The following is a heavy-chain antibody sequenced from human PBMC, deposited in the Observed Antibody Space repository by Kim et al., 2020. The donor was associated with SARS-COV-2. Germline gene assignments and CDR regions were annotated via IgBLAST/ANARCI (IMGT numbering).Heavy chain of an antibody. CDR1: GFTFSSYG. CDR2: IWYDGSNK. CDR3: AVPMVRGVIIDY. V-gene: IGHV3-33*01. Sequence: GGSLRLSCAASGFTFSSYGMHWVRQAPGKGLEWVAVIWYDGSNKYYADSVKGRFTISRDNSKNTLYLQMNSLRAEDTAVYYCAVPMVRGVIIDYWGQGTLVTVSS. J-gene: IGHJ4*02. D-gene: IGHD3-10*01.